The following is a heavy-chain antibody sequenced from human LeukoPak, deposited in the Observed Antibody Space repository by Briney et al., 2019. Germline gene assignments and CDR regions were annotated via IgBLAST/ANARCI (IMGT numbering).Heavy chain of an antibody. Sequence: PGGSLRLSCAASGFTFDDYGMSWVRQAPGKGLEWVSGINWNGGSTGYADSVKGRFTISRDNAKNSVYLQMNSLRAEDTAVYYCATHRDSSYDYRSGSDRHAAIDMWGQGTMVSVSS. J-gene: IGHJ3*02. CDR3: ATHRDSSYDYRSGSDRHAAIDM. D-gene: IGHD3-10*01. V-gene: IGHV3-20*04. CDR2: INWNGGST. CDR1: GFTFDDYG.